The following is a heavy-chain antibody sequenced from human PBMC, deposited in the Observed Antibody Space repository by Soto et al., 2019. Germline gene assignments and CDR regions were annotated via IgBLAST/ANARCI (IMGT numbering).Heavy chain of an antibody. Sequence: ASVKVSCKACGYTFTSYGISWVRQAPGQGLEWMGWISAYNGNTNYAQKLQGRVTMTTDTSTSTAYMELRSLRSDDTAVYYCARHASSSSPLDHYYSYGMHVWGQATMVTLS. CDR3: ARHASSSSPLDHYYSYGMHV. D-gene: IGHD6-6*01. V-gene: IGHV1-18*04. CDR2: ISAYNGNT. J-gene: IGHJ6*02. CDR1: GYTFTSYG.